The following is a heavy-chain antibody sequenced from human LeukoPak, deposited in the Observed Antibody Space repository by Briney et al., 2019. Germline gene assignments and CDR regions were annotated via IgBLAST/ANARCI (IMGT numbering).Heavy chain of an antibody. V-gene: IGHV4-39*07. CDR1: GGSISSSSYY. CDR3: ARGWFDP. CDR2: IYYSGST. J-gene: IGHJ5*02. Sequence: SETLSLTCTVSGGSISSSSYYWGWIRQPPGKGLEWIGSIYYSGSTYYNPSLKSRVTISVDTSKNQFSLKPSSVTAADTAVYYCARGWFDPWGQGTLVTVSS.